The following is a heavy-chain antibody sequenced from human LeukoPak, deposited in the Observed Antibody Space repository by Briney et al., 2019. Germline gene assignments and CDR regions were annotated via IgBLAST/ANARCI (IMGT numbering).Heavy chain of an antibody. J-gene: IGHJ4*02. CDR1: GGSFSGYY. Sequence: SETLSLTCAVYGGSFSGYYWIWIRQPPGKGLEWIGEINHSGSTNYNPSLKSRVTISVDTSKNQFSLKLSSVTAADTAVYYCARGHRYCSSTSCYRVIDYWGQGTLVTVSS. V-gene: IGHV4-34*01. D-gene: IGHD2-2*02. CDR3: ARGHRYCSSTSCYRVIDY. CDR2: INHSGST.